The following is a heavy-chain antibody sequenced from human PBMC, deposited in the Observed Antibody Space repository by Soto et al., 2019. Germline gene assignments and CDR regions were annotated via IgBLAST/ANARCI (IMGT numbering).Heavy chain of an antibody. J-gene: IGHJ4*02. CDR3: ARTSRFDC. V-gene: IGHV4-34*01. CDR1: GGSINSGGYY. D-gene: IGHD6-6*01. CDR2: INHSGST. Sequence: SETLSLTCTFSGGSINSGGYYWSWIRQPPGKGLEWIGEINHSGSTNYNPSLKSRVTMSVDTSKNQFSLKLSSVTAADTAVYYCARTSRFDCWGQGTLVTAPQ.